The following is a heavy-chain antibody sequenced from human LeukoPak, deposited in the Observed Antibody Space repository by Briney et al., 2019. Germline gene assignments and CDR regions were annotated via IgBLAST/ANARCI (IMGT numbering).Heavy chain of an antibody. J-gene: IGHJ4*02. Sequence: SGGSLRLSCAASGFTFSSYSMNWVRQAPGKGLEWVSYISSSSSTIYYADSVKGRFTISRDNAKNSLYLQMNSLRAEDTAVYYCARGHPEWLLYWIDYWGQGTLVTVSS. V-gene: IGHV3-48*04. CDR1: GFTFSSYS. CDR2: ISSSSSTI. D-gene: IGHD3-3*01. CDR3: ARGHPEWLLYWIDY.